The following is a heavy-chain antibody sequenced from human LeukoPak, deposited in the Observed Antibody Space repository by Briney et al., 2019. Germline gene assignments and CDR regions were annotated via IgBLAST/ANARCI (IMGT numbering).Heavy chain of an antibody. D-gene: IGHD6-19*01. CDR3: ARGSSGWTGFDYFDY. CDR2: ISNSGSNSNSNI. J-gene: IGHJ4*02. CDR1: GFTFNNYT. Sequence: GSLRLSCVASGFTFNNYTMRWVRQAPGKGLEWVSSISNSGSNSNSNIYYSDSLKGRFTISRDNAKNSLYLQINSLRVEDTAVYYCARGSSGWTGFDYFDYWGQGALVTVSS. V-gene: IGHV3-21*01.